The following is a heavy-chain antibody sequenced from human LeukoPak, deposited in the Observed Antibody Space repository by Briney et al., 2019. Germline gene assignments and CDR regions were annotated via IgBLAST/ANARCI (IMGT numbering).Heavy chain of an antibody. V-gene: IGHV1-18*01. D-gene: IGHD2-2*01. CDR3: ARAYCSSTSCYDARFDP. Sequence: ASVKVSCKASGYTFTSYGISWVRQAPGQGLEWMGWISAYNGNTSYAQKLQGRVTMTTDTSTSTAYMELRSLRSDDTAVYYCARAYCSSTSCYDARFDPWGQGTLVTVSS. J-gene: IGHJ5*02. CDR1: GYTFTSYG. CDR2: ISAYNGNT.